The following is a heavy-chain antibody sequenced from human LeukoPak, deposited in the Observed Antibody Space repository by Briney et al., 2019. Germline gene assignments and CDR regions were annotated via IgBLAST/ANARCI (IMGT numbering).Heavy chain of an antibody. J-gene: IGHJ4*02. D-gene: IGHD3-10*01. CDR1: GFTFSSYA. CDR3: AKDSVNYYGSGSHSPSH. CDR2: ISGSGGST. Sequence: QPGGSLRLSCAASGFTFSSYAMSWVRQAPGKGLEWVSAISGSGGSTYYADSVKGRFTVSRDNSKNTLYLQMNSLRAEDTAVYYCAKDSVNYYGSGSHSPSHWGQGTLVTVSS. V-gene: IGHV3-23*01.